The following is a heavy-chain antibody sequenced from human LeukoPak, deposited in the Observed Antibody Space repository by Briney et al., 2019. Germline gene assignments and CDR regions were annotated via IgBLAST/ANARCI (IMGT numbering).Heavy chain of an antibody. J-gene: IGHJ4*02. CDR3: ARHIRGEVL. Sequence: SETLSLTCAVSGYSISGGYYWGWIRQPPGKGLEWIGSIYHSGSTYYNPSLKSRVTISVDTSKNQFSLKLSSVTAADTAVYYCARHIRGEVLWGQGTLVTVSS. D-gene: IGHD3-10*01. CDR1: GYSISGGYY. CDR2: IYHSGST. V-gene: IGHV4-38-2*01.